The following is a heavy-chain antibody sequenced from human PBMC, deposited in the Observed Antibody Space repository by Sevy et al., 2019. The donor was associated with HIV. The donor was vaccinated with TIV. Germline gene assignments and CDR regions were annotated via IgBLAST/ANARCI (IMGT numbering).Heavy chain of an antibody. CDR2: ISYDERDI. D-gene: IGHD2-8*01. Sequence: GGPLRLSCAASGFTFSDYAMHWVRQAPGKGLEWLSYISYDERDIYYLDSVRDRFSVSRDISKRTLFLQMNDLRPEDTAVYYCARRDVNHQYLMDYWGQGILVTVSS. CDR1: GFTFSDYA. J-gene: IGHJ4*02. CDR3: ARRDVNHQYLMDY. V-gene: IGHV3-30*03.